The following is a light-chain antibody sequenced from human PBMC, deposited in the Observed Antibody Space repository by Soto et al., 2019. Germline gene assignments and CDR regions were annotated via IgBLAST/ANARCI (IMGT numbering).Light chain of an antibody. CDR3: SSYRSSSNPYV. J-gene: IGLJ1*01. CDR2: EVS. Sequence: QSVLTQPASVSGSPGQSITISCTGTSSDVGGYNYVSWYQQHPGKAPKLMIYEVSNRPSGVSNRFSGSKSGNTASLTISWLQAEDEGDYYCSSYRSSSNPYVFGTGTKLTVL. V-gene: IGLV2-14*01. CDR1: SSDVGGYNY.